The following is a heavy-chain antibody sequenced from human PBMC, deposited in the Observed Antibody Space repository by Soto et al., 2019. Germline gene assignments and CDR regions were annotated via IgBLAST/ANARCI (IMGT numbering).Heavy chain of an antibody. CDR1: GGTFSSYT. V-gene: IGHV1-69*08. CDR2: IIPILGIA. J-gene: IGHJ4*02. Sequence: QVQLVQSGAEVKKPGSSVKVSCKASGGTFSSYTISWVRQAPGQGLEWMGRIIPILGIANYAQKFQGRVTITAEKSTSTAYRELSSLRSEDTAVYYCARDRGTVTIFPDWGQGTLVTVSS. D-gene: IGHD3-9*01. CDR3: ARDRGTVTIFPD.